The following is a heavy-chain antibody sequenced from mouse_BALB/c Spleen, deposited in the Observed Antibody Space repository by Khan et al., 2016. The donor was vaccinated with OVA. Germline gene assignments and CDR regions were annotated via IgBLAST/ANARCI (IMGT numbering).Heavy chain of an antibody. CDR1: GFSLTSYG. V-gene: IGHV2-2*03. J-gene: IGHJ3*01. Sequence: QVQLKESGPGLVQPSQSLSINCTVSGFSLTSYGVHWVRQSPGKGLEWLGVIWSGGSTDYNEAFISRLSISKDNSKSQVFFKMNSLQSNDTAIYYCARNYDYDEGLTYWGQGTLVTVS. CDR2: IWSGGST. D-gene: IGHD2-4*01. CDR3: ARNYDYDEGLTY.